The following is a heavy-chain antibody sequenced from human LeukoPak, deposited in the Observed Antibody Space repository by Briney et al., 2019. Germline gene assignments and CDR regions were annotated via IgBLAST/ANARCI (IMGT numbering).Heavy chain of an antibody. V-gene: IGHV3-21*01. CDR2: ISSSGSYI. CDR3: ARDNDVADFDY. D-gene: IGHD2-8*01. CDR1: GFTFSSYS. Sequence: GGSLRLSCAASGFTFSSYSMNWVRQAPGKGLEWVSSISSSGSYIYCADSVKGRFTISRDNAKNSLYLQMNSLRAEDTAVYYCARDNDVADFDYWGQGTLVTVSS. J-gene: IGHJ4*02.